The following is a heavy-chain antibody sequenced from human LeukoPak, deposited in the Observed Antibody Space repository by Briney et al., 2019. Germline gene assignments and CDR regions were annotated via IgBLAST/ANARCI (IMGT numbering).Heavy chain of an antibody. CDR1: GYTFISYG. Sequence: AAVKVSCKASGYTFISYGISWVRQAPGQGLEWMGWISAYNGNTNYAQELQGRVTMTTDTSTSTAYMELRSLRSDDTAVYYCAREAGSSSWPYYYYYMDVWGKGTTVTVSS. V-gene: IGHV1-18*01. J-gene: IGHJ6*03. CDR2: ISAYNGNT. CDR3: AREAGSSSWPYYYYYMDV. D-gene: IGHD6-13*01.